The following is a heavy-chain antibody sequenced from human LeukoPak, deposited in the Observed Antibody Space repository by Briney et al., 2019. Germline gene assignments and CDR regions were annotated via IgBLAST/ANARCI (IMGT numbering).Heavy chain of an antibody. CDR3: ARYGWFGEPDYFDY. CDR1: VYTFTIYY. Sequence: ASVNVSSRASVYTFTIYYMHWVPQAPGQGLVGMGWITPNSGGTNYPQKFEGRVTITRDTPISTVHMELSALRSDDPPVYYCARYGWFGEPDYFDYWGQGTLVTVSS. D-gene: IGHD3-10*01. CDR2: ITPNSGGT. J-gene: IGHJ4*02. V-gene: IGHV1-2*02.